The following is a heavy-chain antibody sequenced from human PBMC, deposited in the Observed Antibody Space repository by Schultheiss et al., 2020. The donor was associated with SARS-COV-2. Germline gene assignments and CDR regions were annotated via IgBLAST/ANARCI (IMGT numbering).Heavy chain of an antibody. CDR3: ASGGSGSYSHDY. CDR1: GFTVSSNY. Sequence: GGSLRLSCAASGFTVSSNYMSWVRQAPGKGLEWVSYISSSSSYTNYADSVKGRFTISRDNAKNSLYLQMNSLRAEDTAVYYCASGGSGSYSHDYWGQGTLVTVSS. V-gene: IGHV3-11*06. D-gene: IGHD3-10*01. CDR2: ISSSSSYT. J-gene: IGHJ4*02.